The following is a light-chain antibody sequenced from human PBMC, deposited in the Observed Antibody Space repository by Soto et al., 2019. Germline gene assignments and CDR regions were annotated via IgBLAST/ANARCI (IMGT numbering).Light chain of an antibody. Sequence: DIQMTQSPSTLSASVGDRVTITCRASQYISSWLAWYQQKPGRAPKLLIYKASSLESGVPSRFSGSGSGTEFILTISSLQPDDFATYFCHQYNSYWGTFGQGTKVEI. CDR1: QYISSW. CDR2: KAS. CDR3: HQYNSYWGT. J-gene: IGKJ1*01. V-gene: IGKV1-5*03.